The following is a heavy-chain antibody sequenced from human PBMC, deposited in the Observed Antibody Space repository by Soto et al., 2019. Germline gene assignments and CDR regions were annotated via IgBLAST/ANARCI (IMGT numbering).Heavy chain of an antibody. Sequence: GGSLRLSCAASGFTFSSYSMNWVRQAPGTGLEWLSFTSSTGSTIYYADSVKGRFTISGDNAKNSLFLQMNSLRDEDTAVYYCARDVRYVDLWGQGTLVTVSS. CDR3: ARDVRYVDL. J-gene: IGHJ5*02. CDR2: TSSTGSTI. D-gene: IGHD2-2*01. V-gene: IGHV3-48*02. CDR1: GFTFSSYS.